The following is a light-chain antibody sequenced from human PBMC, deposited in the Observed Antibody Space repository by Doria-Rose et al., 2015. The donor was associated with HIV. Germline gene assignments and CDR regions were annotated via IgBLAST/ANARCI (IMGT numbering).Light chain of an antibody. Sequence: TQSPATLSVSPGERATLSCRASQGIGSDLAWYQQKPGQAPRLLIYRASIRATGIPPRFTGGGSGTEFTLTISSLQSEDFAVYFCQQYSQWPPYTFGQETKLEVK. CDR1: QGIGSD. CDR2: RAS. J-gene: IGKJ2*01. V-gene: IGKV3-15*01. CDR3: QQYSQWPPYT.